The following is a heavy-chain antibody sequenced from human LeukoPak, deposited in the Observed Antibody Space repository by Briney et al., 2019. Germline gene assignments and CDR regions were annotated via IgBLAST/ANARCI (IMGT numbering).Heavy chain of an antibody. CDR1: GFKFNSYA. V-gene: IGHV4-34*01. Sequence: PGGSLRLSCAASGFKFNSYAMSWVRQAPGKGLEWIGEVSRNGDTKQNPSLMSRIMLLIDTSKKQFSLQLSSVTAADTAVYYCARAAAGGRQFAFDIWGQGTMVTVSS. J-gene: IGHJ3*02. CDR2: VSRNGDT. D-gene: IGHD6-13*01. CDR3: ARAAAGGRQFAFDI.